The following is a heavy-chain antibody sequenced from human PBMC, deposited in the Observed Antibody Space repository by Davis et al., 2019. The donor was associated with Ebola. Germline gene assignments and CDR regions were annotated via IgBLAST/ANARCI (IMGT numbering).Heavy chain of an antibody. D-gene: IGHD3-10*01. CDR3: ARAGYGEIYFDY. V-gene: IGHV3-13*01. CDR1: GFTFSSYD. J-gene: IGHJ4*02. Sequence: PGGSLRLSCAASGFTFSSYDMHWVRQATGKGLEWVSAIATAGDTYYPGSVKGRFTISREKAKNSLYLKMNSLIGEDTAVYYCARAGYGEIYFDYWGQGTLVTVSS. CDR2: IATAGDT.